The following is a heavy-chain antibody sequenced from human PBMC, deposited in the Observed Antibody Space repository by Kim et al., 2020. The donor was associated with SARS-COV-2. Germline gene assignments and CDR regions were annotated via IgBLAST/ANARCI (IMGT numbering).Heavy chain of an antibody. CDR3: ARLFSGTPNPYSETYSFPHFDF. CDR1: GDSISSTSHY. V-gene: IGHV4-39*01. D-gene: IGHD1-26*01. CDR2: IFYRGST. Sequence: SETLSLTCTVSGDSISSTSHYWGWIRQPPGKGLEWIGNIFYRGSTNYNPSLKSRVTISVDTSKNQFSLRLSSVIAADTAVYYCARLFSGTPNPYSETYSFPHFDFWGQGALVTVSS. J-gene: IGHJ4*02.